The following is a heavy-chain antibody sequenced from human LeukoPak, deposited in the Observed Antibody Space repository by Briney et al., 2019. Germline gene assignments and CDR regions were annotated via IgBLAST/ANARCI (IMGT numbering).Heavy chain of an antibody. D-gene: IGHD5-18*01. CDR1: GGSISSGSYY. V-gene: IGHV4-61*02. CDR3: ARQGDTAMAFDY. CDR2: IYTSGST. Sequence: SETLSLTCTVSGGSISSGSYYWSWIRQPAGKGLEWIGRIYTSGSTNYNPSLKSRVTISVDTSKNQFSLKLSSVTAADTAVYYCARQGDTAMAFDYWGQGTLVTVSS. J-gene: IGHJ4*02.